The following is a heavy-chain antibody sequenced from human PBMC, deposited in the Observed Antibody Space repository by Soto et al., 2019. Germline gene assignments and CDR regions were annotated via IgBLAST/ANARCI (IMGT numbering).Heavy chain of an antibody. CDR2: IYYSGNT. V-gene: IGHV4-31*03. D-gene: IGHD3-3*01. CDR3: ARDLIDPYPNYDFWSGYPNYYYGMDV. J-gene: IGHJ6*02. CDR1: GGSISSGYY. Sequence: SETLSLTCTVSGGSISSGYYWSWIRQHPGKGLEWIGYIYYSGNTYYNPSLKSRVSISLDTSKSQFSLKLDSVTAADTAVYYCARDLIDPYPNYDFWSGYPNYYYGMDVWGQGTTVTVSS.